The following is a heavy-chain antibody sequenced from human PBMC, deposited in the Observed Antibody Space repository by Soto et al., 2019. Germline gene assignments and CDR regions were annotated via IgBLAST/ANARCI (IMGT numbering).Heavy chain of an antibody. CDR1: GGTFSSYT. Sequence: GASVKVSCKASGGTFSSYTISWVRQAPGQGLEWMGRIIPILGIANYAQKFQGRVTITADKSTSTAYMELSSQRSEDTAVYYCAESTVTTKSGYFDDWGHGTLVAVSS. CDR2: IIPILGIA. J-gene: IGHJ4*01. V-gene: IGHV1-69*02. CDR3: AESTVTTKSGYFDD. D-gene: IGHD4-17*01.